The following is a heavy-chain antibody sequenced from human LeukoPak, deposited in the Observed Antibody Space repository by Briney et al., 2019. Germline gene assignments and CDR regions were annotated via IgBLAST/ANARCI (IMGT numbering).Heavy chain of an antibody. Sequence: PSETLSLTCGVYGGSFSDYYWSWIRQPPGKGLEWIGEINHSGSTSYNPSLKSRVTVSVDTSKNQFSLKLSSVTAADTAVYYCARVRSQPVVVAARRSPAHFDYWGQGTLVTVSS. J-gene: IGHJ4*02. D-gene: IGHD2-15*01. CDR2: INHSGST. CDR1: GGSFSDYY. V-gene: IGHV4-34*01. CDR3: ARVRSQPVVVAARRSPAHFDY.